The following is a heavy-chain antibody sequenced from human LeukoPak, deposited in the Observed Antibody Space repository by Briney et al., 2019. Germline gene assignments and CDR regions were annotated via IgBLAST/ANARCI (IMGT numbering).Heavy chain of an antibody. CDR1: GGSISSYY. Sequence: SETLSLTCTVSGGSISSYYWSWIRQPPGKGLEWIGYIYYSGSTNYNPSLKSRVTTSVDTSKNQFSLRLSSVTAADTAVYYCARRAADNWYFDLWGRGTLVTVSS. CDR3: ARRAADNWYFDL. D-gene: IGHD6-13*01. J-gene: IGHJ2*01. V-gene: IGHV4-59*01. CDR2: IYYSGST.